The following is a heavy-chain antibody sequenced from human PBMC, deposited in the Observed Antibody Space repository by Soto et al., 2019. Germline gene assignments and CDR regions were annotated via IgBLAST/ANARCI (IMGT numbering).Heavy chain of an antibody. V-gene: IGHV1-69*13. CDR2: IIPIFGTA. J-gene: IGHJ3*02. D-gene: IGHD5-12*01. CDR1: GCTFSSDA. Sequence: SSVKGYCNASGCTFSSDAISWVRQAPGQVLDCIGGIIPIFGTANYAQNFQGRVTITADESKSTAYMELRSLRSEDTAVYYCTRDPLAPDIVATDDADAFDIWGQGTMDNVSS. CDR3: TRDPLAPDIVATDDADAFDI.